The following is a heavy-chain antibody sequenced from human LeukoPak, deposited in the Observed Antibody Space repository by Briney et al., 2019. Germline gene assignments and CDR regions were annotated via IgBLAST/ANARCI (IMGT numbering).Heavy chain of an antibody. V-gene: IGHV1-69*13. Sequence: SVKVSCKASGGGFTFTSHAISWVRQAPGQGLERMGGLIPIYGSANYAQKFQGRVTITSDESTRTVYMELSSLRPEDSAVYYCAGFFYDNSGDAFDIWGQGTMVTVPS. J-gene: IGHJ3*02. CDR1: GGGFTFTSHA. CDR2: LIPIYGSA. D-gene: IGHD3-22*01. CDR3: AGFFYDNSGDAFDI.